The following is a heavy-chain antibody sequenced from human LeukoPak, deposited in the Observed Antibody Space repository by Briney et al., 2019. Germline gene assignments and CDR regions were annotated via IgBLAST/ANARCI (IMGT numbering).Heavy chain of an antibody. CDR1: GGSISSSSYY. Sequence: KPSETLSLTCNVSGGSISSSSYYWGWIRQPPGKGLEWIGIIYYSGRTYYTPSLKSRVTISVDTSKNQFSLKLSSVTATDTAVYYCARQVTIFGVVIIFDAFDIWGQGTMVTVSS. D-gene: IGHD3-3*01. J-gene: IGHJ3*02. CDR3: ARQVTIFGVVIIFDAFDI. V-gene: IGHV4-39*01. CDR2: IYYSGRT.